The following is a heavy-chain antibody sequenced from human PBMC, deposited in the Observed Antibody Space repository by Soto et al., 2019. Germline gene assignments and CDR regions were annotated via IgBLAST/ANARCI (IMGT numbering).Heavy chain of an antibody. CDR2: IYPGDSDT. V-gene: IGHV5-51*01. CDR3: ARPQAPVYSSSWYGNALGY. D-gene: IGHD6-13*01. J-gene: IGHJ4*02. Sequence: GESLKISCKGSGYSFTSYWIGWVRQMPGKGLEWMGIIYPGDSDTRYSPSFQGQVTISADKSISTAYLQWSSLKASDTAMYYCARPQAPVYSSSWYGNALGYWGQGTLVTVSS. CDR1: GYSFTSYW.